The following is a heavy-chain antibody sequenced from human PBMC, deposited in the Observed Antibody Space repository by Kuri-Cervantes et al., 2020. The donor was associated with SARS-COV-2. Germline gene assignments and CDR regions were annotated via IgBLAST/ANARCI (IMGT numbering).Heavy chain of an antibody. J-gene: IGHJ4*02. V-gene: IGHV3-7*01. Sequence: ETLSLTCAASGFTFSSYWMSWVRQAPGKGLEWVANIKQDGSEKYYVDSVKGRFTISRDNAKNSLYLQMNSLRAEDTAVYYCARDSPLVGATWNYFDYWGQGTLVTVSS. CDR2: IKQDGSEK. D-gene: IGHD1-26*01. CDR1: GFTFSSYW. CDR3: ARDSPLVGATWNYFDY.